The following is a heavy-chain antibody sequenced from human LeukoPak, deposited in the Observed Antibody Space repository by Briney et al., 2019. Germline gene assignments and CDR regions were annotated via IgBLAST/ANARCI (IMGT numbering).Heavy chain of an antibody. Sequence: SETLSLTCAVYGGSFSGYYWSWIRQPPGKGLEWIGRFHTSGSTNYNPSLKSRVTMSVDTSKNQFSLKLSSVTAADTAVYSCARDTYYYDSSGYYYFDYWGQGTLVTVSS. CDR3: ARDTYYYDSSGYYYFDY. CDR2: FHTSGST. CDR1: GGSFSGYY. J-gene: IGHJ4*02. D-gene: IGHD3-22*01. V-gene: IGHV4-4*07.